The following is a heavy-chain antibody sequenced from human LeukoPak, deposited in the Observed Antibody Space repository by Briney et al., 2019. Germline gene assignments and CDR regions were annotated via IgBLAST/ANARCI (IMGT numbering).Heavy chain of an antibody. V-gene: IGHV1-69*05. D-gene: IGHD3-16*02. Sequence: SVKVSCKASGGTFSSYAISWVQQAPGQGLEWMGRIIPIFGTANYAQKFQGRVTITTDESTSTAYMELSSLRSEDTAVYYCASTVPVLGSYRYYFDYWGQGTLVTVSS. CDR3: ASTVPVLGSYRYYFDY. CDR2: IIPIFGTA. J-gene: IGHJ4*02. CDR1: GGTFSSYA.